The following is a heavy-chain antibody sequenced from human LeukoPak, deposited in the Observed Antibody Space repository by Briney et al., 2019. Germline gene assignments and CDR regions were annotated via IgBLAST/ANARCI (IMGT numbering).Heavy chain of an antibody. Sequence: EASVKVCCNAADYPFSNYGISWVRQPGGEGVEWMGWISGYNGNTNYAQNLQGRVTLTTDTSTSTAYMELRSLRSDDTAVYFCPREMVVPTALSTIAFDPWGQGTLVTVSS. D-gene: IGHD2-2*01. CDR3: PREMVVPTALSTIAFDP. V-gene: IGHV1-18*01. CDR2: ISGYNGNT. CDR1: DYPFSNYG. J-gene: IGHJ5*02.